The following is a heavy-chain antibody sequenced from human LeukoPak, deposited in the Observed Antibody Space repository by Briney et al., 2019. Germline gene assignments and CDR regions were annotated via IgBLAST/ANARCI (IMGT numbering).Heavy chain of an antibody. Sequence: SETLSLTCTVSGGSISSSSYYWGWIRQPPGKGLEWIGSIYYSGSTYYNPSLKSRVTISVDTSKNQFSLKLSSVTAADTAVYYCAMRGYCSSTSCYAGAGYYYYMDVWGKGTTVTISS. V-gene: IGHV4-39*07. CDR2: IYYSGST. J-gene: IGHJ6*03. CDR1: GGSISSSSYY. D-gene: IGHD2-2*01. CDR3: AMRGYCSSTSCYAGAGYYYYMDV.